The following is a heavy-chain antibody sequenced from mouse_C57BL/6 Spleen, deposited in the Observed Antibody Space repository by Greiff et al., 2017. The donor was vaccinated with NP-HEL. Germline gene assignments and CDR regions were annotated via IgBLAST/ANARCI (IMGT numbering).Heavy chain of an antibody. Sequence: QVQLQQPGAELVKPGASVKLSCKASGYTFTSYWMQWVKQRPGQGLEWIGEIDPSDSYTNYNQKFKGKATLTVDTSSSTAYMQLSSLTSEDSAVYYCATQTAQATRDAMDYWGQGTSVTVSS. J-gene: IGHJ4*01. CDR1: GYTFTSYW. CDR2: IDPSDSYT. V-gene: IGHV1-50*01. D-gene: IGHD3-2*02. CDR3: ATQTAQATRDAMDY.